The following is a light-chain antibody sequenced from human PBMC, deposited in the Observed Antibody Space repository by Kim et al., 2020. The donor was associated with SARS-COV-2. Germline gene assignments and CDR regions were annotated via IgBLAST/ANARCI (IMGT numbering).Light chain of an antibody. CDR1: SSTIRRNT. Sequence: GQRVHTSCPGSSSTIRRNTGNWHQQRTGTGPKFLICSNNQPPSGVPDQFSGSKSGTSASLAISGLQSEHEAEYYCATWDGSVNGWVFGGGTKLTVL. J-gene: IGLJ3*02. CDR3: ATWDGSVNGWV. CDR2: SNN. V-gene: IGLV1-44*01.